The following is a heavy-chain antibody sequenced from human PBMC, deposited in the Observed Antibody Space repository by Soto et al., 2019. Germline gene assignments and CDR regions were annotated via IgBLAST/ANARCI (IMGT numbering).Heavy chain of an antibody. V-gene: IGHV3-23*04. CDR1: GFTFSSYA. D-gene: IGHD1-1*01. Sequence: EVQLVESGGGLQQPGGSLRLSCAASGFTFSSYAMSWVRRTPGEGLEWVSATNGDGSKTYVAEAVKGRFTISRDNSMNTLSLEMHSLRAVDTAVYHCVRGRVGTGAFNIWGQGTLVTVSS. CDR2: TNGDGSKT. J-gene: IGHJ3*02. CDR3: VRGRVGTGAFNI.